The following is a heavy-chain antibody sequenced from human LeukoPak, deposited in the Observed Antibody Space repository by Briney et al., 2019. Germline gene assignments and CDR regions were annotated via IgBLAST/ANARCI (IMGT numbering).Heavy chain of an antibody. Sequence: ASVKVSYKASGYTFTGYYMHWVRQAPGQGLEWMGWINPNSGGTNYAQKFQGRVTMTRDTSISTAYMELSRLRSDDTAVYYCARGVAAATVYYYYMDVWGKGTTVTVSS. V-gene: IGHV1-2*02. CDR2: INPNSGGT. CDR1: GYTFTGYY. J-gene: IGHJ6*03. CDR3: ARGVAAATVYYYYMDV. D-gene: IGHD6-25*01.